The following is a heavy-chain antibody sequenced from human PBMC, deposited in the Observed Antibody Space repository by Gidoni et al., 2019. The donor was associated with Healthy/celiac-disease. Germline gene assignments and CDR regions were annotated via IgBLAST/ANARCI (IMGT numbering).Heavy chain of an antibody. CDR3: TRIKHDYGDHVAPGVDY. J-gene: IGHJ4*02. Sequence: EVQVVESGGGLVQPGRSLRLSCAASGFTFGDYAMSWVRQAPGKGLEWVGFIRSKAYGGTTEYAASVKGRFTISRDDSKSIAYLQMNSLKTEDTAVYYCTRIKHDYGDHVAPGVDYWGQGTLVTVSS. CDR2: IRSKAYGGTT. V-gene: IGHV3-49*04. D-gene: IGHD4-17*01. CDR1: GFTFGDYA.